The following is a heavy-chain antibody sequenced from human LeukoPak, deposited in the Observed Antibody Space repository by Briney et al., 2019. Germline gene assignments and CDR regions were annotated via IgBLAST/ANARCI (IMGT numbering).Heavy chain of an antibody. Sequence: ASVKVSCKASGYTFTSHDINWVRQATGQGLEWMGWMNPNSGNTGYAQKFQGRVTITRNTSTSTVYMELSSLRSEDTAVYYCARVDGSPDYWGQGTLVTVSS. CDR2: MNPNSGNT. V-gene: IGHV1-8*03. CDR3: ARVDGSPDY. D-gene: IGHD2-15*01. CDR1: GYTFTSHD. J-gene: IGHJ4*02.